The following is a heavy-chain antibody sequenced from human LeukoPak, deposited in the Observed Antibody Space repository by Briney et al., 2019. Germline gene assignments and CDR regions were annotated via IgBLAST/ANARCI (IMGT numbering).Heavy chain of an antibody. D-gene: IGHD2-8*01. Sequence: EASVKVSCKASGYTFTDYYINWVRQAPGQGPEWIGWINPNSGDTNYAQKFQDRVTMTRDTSISTAYIELNFLRSDDTAVFYCARESVVLMVYAIRSFDYWGQGTLVTVSS. CDR2: INPNSGDT. V-gene: IGHV1-2*02. CDR1: GYTFTDYY. CDR3: ARESVVLMVYAIRSFDY. J-gene: IGHJ4*02.